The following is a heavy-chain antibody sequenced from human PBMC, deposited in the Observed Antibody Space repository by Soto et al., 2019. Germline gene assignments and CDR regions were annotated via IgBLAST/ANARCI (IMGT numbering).Heavy chain of an antibody. Sequence: LRLSCAASGFIFSSYAMCCVRQAPGKGLEWVSTISGSGGSTYYADSVKGRFTISRDNSKNRLYLQMNSLRAEDTAVYYCAKYDSSYKFYGMDVWGQGTTVTVSS. D-gene: IGHD3-22*01. J-gene: IGHJ6*02. CDR1: GFIFSSYA. CDR2: ISGSGGST. CDR3: AKYDSSYKFYGMDV. V-gene: IGHV3-23*01.